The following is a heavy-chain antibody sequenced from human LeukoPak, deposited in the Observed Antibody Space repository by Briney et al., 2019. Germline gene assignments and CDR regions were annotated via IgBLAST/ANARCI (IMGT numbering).Heavy chain of an antibody. CDR2: ISGSGGST. J-gene: IGHJ1*01. V-gene: IGHV3-23*01. CDR1: GFTFSSYA. CDR3: AKDDASAEYFQH. Sequence: GGSLRLSCAASGFTFSSYAMSWVRQAPGKGLEWVSAISGSGGSTYYADSVKGRFTISRDNSKNTLYLQMNSLRAEDMAVYYCAKDDASAEYFQHWGQGTLVTVSS.